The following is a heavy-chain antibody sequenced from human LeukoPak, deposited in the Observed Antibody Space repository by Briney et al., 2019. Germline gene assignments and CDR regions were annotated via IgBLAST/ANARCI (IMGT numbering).Heavy chain of an antibody. D-gene: IGHD2-2*02. V-gene: IGHV4-39*07. CDR3: AREIVVPAAILENWFDP. CDR2: IYYSGST. CDR1: GGSISSSSYY. Sequence: SETLSLTCTVSGGSISSSSYYWGWIRQPPGKGLEWIGSIYYSGSTYYNPSLKSRVTISVDTSKNQFSLKLSSVTAADTAVYYCAREIVVPAAILENWFDPWGQGTLVTVSS. J-gene: IGHJ5*02.